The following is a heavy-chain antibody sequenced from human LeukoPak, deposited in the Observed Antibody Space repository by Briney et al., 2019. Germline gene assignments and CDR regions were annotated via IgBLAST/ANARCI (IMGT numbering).Heavy chain of an antibody. Sequence: ASVKVSCKASGYTFTSYYIHWVRQAPGQGLEWMGIINPSGGSTSYPQKFQDRVTMTRDTSTSTVYMELSSLKSDDTAIYYCARGVFGELEKLMFQHWGQGTQSPSPQ. CDR3: ARGVFGELEKLMFQH. CDR1: GYTFTSYY. CDR2: INPSGGST. J-gene: IGHJ1*01. V-gene: IGHV1-46*01. D-gene: IGHD3-10*02.